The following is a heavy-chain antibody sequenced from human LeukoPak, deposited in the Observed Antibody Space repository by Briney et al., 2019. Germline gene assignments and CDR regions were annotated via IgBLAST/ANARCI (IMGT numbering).Heavy chain of an antibody. V-gene: IGHV3-7*03. D-gene: IGHD1-26*01. CDR1: GFSFSDYW. J-gene: IGHJ3*02. CDR2: IKQDGSEK. Sequence: GGSLRLSCATSGFSFSDYWMNWVRQAPGKGLEWVANIKQDGSEKYYVDSVKGRFTISRDNAKNSLYLQMNSLRVEDTAVYYCAKGLERSYDTFDIWGQGTMVTVSS. CDR3: AKGLERSYDTFDI.